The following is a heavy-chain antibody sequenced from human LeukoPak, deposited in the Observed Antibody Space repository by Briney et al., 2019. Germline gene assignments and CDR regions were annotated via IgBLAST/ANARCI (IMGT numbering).Heavy chain of an antibody. J-gene: IGHJ4*02. D-gene: IGHD3-10*01. CDR1: GFTFSSYG. V-gene: IGHV3-33*01. CDR3: ARDFYVGSGSYYIGY. CDR2: IRYDGSNK. Sequence: GGSLRLSCAASGFTFSSYGMHWVRQAPGKGLEWVAVIRYDGSNKYYADSVKGRFTISRDNSKNTLYLQMNSLRAEDTAVYYCARDFYVGSGSYYIGYWGQGTLVTVSS.